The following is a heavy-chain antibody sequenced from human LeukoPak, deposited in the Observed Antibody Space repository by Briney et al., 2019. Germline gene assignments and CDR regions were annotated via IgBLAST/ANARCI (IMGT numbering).Heavy chain of an antibody. CDR1: GGSFSGYY. Sequence: KPSETLSLTCAVYGGSFSGYYWSWIRQPPGKGLEWIGEINHSGSTNYNPSLKSRVTMSVDTSKNQFSLKVNSMTAADTAVYYCAGAQETVSIDYWGLGRLITVSS. J-gene: IGHJ4*02. CDR3: AGAQETVSIDY. V-gene: IGHV4-34*01. D-gene: IGHD5/OR15-5a*01. CDR2: INHSGST.